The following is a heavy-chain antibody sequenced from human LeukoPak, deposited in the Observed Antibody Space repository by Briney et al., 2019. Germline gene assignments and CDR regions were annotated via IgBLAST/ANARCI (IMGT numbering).Heavy chain of an antibody. CDR1: GFTFSDYY. D-gene: IGHD3-16*01. CDR3: ARGGGLDV. J-gene: IGHJ6*02. CDR2: INHNGNVN. V-gene: IGHV3-7*03. Sequence: GGSLRLSCAASGFTFSDYYMSWIRQAPGKGLEWVASINHNGNVNYYVDSVKGRFTISRDNAKNSLYLQMSNLRAEDTAVYFCARGGGLDVWGQGATVTVSS.